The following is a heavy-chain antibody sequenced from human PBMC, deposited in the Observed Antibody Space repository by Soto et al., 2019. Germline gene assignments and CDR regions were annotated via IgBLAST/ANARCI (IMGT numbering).Heavy chain of an antibody. CDR3: ARIGGVIIDHYGFDF. CDR1: GFSLSSPRMG. D-gene: IGHD3-16*01. V-gene: IGHV2-26*01. CDR2: IFSNDEK. Sequence: QVTLKESGPVLVKPTETLTLTCTVSGFSLSSPRMGVSWIRQPPGKALEWLAHIFSNDEKSYSTSLKSRLTISKDTTKSQLVLTTTTIDPVHTATYYSARIGGVIIDHYGFDFWGQGTQVGVSS. J-gene: IGHJ4*02.